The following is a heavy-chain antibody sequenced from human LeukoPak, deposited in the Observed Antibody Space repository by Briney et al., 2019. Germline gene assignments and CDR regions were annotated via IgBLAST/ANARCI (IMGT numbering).Heavy chain of an antibody. CDR2: IRYDGSNK. V-gene: IGHV3-30*02. J-gene: IGHJ5*02. CDR3: AKVLYSGSYGVDP. Sequence: PGGSLRLSCAASGFTFSSYGMHWGRQAPGKVLEWVAFIRYDGSNKYYADSVKGRFTISRDNSKNTLYLQMNSLRAEDTAVYYCAKVLYSGSYGVDPWGQGTLVTVSS. CDR1: GFTFSSYG. D-gene: IGHD1-26*01.